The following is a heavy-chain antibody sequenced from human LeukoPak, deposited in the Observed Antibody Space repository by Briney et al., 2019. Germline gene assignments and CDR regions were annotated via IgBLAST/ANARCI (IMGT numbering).Heavy chain of an antibody. Sequence: GGSLRLSCAASGFTFSSYAMHWVRQAPGKGLEWVAVISYDGSNKYYADSVKGRFTISRDNSKNTLYLQMNSLRAEDTAVYYCAKGRVGYSGYDSNYYYYYGMDVWGQGTTVTVSS. V-gene: IGHV3-30-3*01. J-gene: IGHJ6*02. D-gene: IGHD5-12*01. CDR1: GFTFSSYA. CDR3: AKGRVGYSGYDSNYYYYYGMDV. CDR2: ISYDGSNK.